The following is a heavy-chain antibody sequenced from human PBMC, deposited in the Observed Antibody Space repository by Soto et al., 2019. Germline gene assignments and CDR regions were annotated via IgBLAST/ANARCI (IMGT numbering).Heavy chain of an antibody. CDR3: ATGLRGVLDD. V-gene: IGHV3-33*01. Sequence: GTLRLPCVVLGFSLAHPGTHWVRQAPGKGLEWLTVISNDENIKQDSVRGRFAIARDNSKNTLYLHLTSLRAEDTARYYCATGLRGVLDDWGQGTLVTSPQ. CDR1: GFSLAHPG. CDR2: ISNDENIK. D-gene: IGHD2-15*01. J-gene: IGHJ4*02.